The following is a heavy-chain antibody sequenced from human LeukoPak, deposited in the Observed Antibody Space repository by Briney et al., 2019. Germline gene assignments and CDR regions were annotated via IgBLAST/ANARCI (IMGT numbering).Heavy chain of an antibody. D-gene: IGHD6-13*01. CDR1: GGSISSYY. V-gene: IGHV4-59*01. CDR3: ARVSPAVGAFDI. Sequence: SETLSLTCTVSGGSISSYYWSWIRQPPGKGLEWIGYFYYSGSSDYNPSLKSRVTISGDTSKNQFSLKLSSVTAADTAIYYCARVSPAVGAFDIWGRGTMVTVSS. CDR2: FYYSGSS. J-gene: IGHJ3*02.